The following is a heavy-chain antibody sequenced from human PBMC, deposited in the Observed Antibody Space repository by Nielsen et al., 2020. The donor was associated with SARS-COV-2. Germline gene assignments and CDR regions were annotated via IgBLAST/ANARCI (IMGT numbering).Heavy chain of an antibody. D-gene: IGHD3-22*01. CDR2: ISGSGGST. J-gene: IGHJ4*02. V-gene: IGHV3-23*01. CDR1: GFTFSSYA. Sequence: GGSLRLSCAASGFTFSSYAMSWVRQAPGKGLEWVSAISGSGGSTYYADSVKGRFTISRDNSKNTLYLQMNSLRAEDTAVHYCAKIPLKVVMKDYWGQGTLVTVSS. CDR3: AKIPLKVVMKDY.